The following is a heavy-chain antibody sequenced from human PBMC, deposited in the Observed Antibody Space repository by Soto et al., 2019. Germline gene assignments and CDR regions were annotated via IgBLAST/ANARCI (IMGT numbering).Heavy chain of an antibody. CDR1: GFTFRYYG. CDR2: ISFDGSNQ. D-gene: IGHD3-16*02. Sequence: PVGSLRLSCAASGFTFRYYGMHWVRQAPGKGLAWVACISFDGSNQHYEDSVKCRFTVSRDNSTSTMSLQMDSLRQEDTAVYYCAREAFNGYEYKSFRYIVVDVWGAGTTVTVSS. V-gene: IGHV3-30*03. CDR3: AREAFNGYEYKSFRYIVVDV. J-gene: IGHJ6*04.